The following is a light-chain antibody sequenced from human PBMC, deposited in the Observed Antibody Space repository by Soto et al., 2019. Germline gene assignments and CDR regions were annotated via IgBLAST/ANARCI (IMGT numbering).Light chain of an antibody. CDR3: SSYTSSRTLLYV. Sequence: QSALTQPASVSGSPGQSITISCTGTSSDVGGYNYVSWYQQHPGKAPKLMIYDVSNRRSGVSNRFSGSKSGNTASLTISGLQAEDEADYYCSSYTSSRTLLYVFGTGTKVTVL. CDR1: SSDVGGYNY. J-gene: IGLJ1*01. CDR2: DVS. V-gene: IGLV2-14*01.